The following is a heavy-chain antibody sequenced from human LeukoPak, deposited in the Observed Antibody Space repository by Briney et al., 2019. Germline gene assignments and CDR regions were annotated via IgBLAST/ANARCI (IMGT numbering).Heavy chain of an antibody. CDR2: IKQDGSEK. Sequence: GGSLRLSCAASGFTFSNSWMTWVRQAPGKGLEWVANIKQDGSEKYYVDSVKGRFTISRDNAKNSLYLQINSLRAEDTAVYYCARDPGCSYWGQGALVTVSS. J-gene: IGHJ4*02. CDR3: ARDPGCSY. CDR1: GFTFSNSW. V-gene: IGHV3-7*01. D-gene: IGHD2-8*01.